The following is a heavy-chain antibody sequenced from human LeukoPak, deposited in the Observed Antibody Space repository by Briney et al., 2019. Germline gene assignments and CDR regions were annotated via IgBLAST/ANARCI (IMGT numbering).Heavy chain of an antibody. V-gene: IGHV3-21*01. J-gene: IGHJ4*02. CDR3: ARDEVVAATFDY. Sequence: GGSLRLSCAASGFTFSSYSMNWVRQAPGKGLEWVSSISSSSSSYIYYADSVKGRFTISRDNAKNSLYLQMNSLRAEDTAVYYCARDEVVAATFDYWGQGTLVTVSS. D-gene: IGHD2-15*01. CDR2: ISSSSSSYI. CDR1: GFTFSSYS.